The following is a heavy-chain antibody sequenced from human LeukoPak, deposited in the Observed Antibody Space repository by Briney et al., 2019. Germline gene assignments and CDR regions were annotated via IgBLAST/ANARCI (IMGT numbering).Heavy chain of an antibody. CDR3: AKSMLRGYYYMDV. V-gene: IGHV3-53*05. D-gene: IGHD3-10*01. J-gene: IGHJ6*03. CDR2: IYSDGST. CDR1: GFIVSSNY. Sequence: GGSLRLSCAASGFIVSSNYMSWVRQAPGKGLEWVSVIYSDGSTYYADSVKGRFTISRDNSKNTLYLQMNRLRPEDTAVYYCAKSMLRGYYYMDVWGKGTTVIISS.